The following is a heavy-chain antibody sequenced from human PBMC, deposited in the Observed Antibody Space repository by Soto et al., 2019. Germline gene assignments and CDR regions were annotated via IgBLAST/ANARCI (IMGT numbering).Heavy chain of an antibody. CDR2: ISGSGGST. CDR1: SRYA. Sequence: SRYAVSRISQNPGKGLEWVSAISGSGGSTYYADSVKGRFTISRDNSKNTLYLQMNSLRAEDTAVYYCAKGDNSRWYSAFDIWGRGTMVTVPS. CDR3: AKGDNSRWYSAFDI. J-gene: IGHJ3*02. V-gene: IGHV3-23*01. D-gene: IGHD6-13*01.